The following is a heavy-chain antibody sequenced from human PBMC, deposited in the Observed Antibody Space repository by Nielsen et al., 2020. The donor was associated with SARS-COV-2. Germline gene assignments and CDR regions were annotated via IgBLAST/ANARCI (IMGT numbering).Heavy chain of an antibody. D-gene: IGHD5-12*01. CDR3: AREDSGYFPLGGDY. CDR1: GFTFSIYA. Sequence: GESLKISCAASGFTFSIYALSWVRQAPGKGLEWVANIKQDGSEKYYVDSVKGRFTISRDNAKNSLYLQMNSLRAEDTAVYYCAREDSGYFPLGGDYWGQGTLVTVSS. V-gene: IGHV3-7*03. CDR2: IKQDGSEK. J-gene: IGHJ4*02.